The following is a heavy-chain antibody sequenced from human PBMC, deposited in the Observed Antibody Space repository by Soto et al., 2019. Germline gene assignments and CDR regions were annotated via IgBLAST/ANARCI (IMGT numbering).Heavy chain of an antibody. CDR3: AGVYSSGWHFDY. Sequence: ASVKVSCKAYGYTFTGYYMHRVRQAPGQGLEWMGWINPNSGGTNYAQKFQGRVTMTRDTSISTAYMELSRLRSDDTAVYYCAGVYSSGWHFDYWGQGTLVTVSS. V-gene: IGHV1-2*02. D-gene: IGHD6-19*01. CDR2: INPNSGGT. CDR1: GYTFTGYY. J-gene: IGHJ4*02.